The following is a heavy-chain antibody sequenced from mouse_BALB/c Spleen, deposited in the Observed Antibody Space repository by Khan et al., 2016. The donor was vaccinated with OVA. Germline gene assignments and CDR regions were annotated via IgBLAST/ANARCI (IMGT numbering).Heavy chain of an antibody. V-gene: IGHV5-6-3*01. D-gene: IGHD2-3*01. CDR2: ST. Sequence: STYFPDSVKVRFTISRDNAKNTLFLQMSSLKSADTAMYYCARGWAMDYWGQGTSVTVSS. J-gene: IGHJ4*01. CDR3: ARGWAMDY.